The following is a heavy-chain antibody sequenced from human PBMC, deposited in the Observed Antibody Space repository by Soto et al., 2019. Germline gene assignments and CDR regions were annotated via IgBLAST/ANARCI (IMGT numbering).Heavy chain of an antibody. CDR2: IYYSGST. CDR3: ARDLGVNSSRYFYYYYGMDV. CDR1: GVSISRGGYF. J-gene: IGHJ6*02. V-gene: IGHV4-31*03. D-gene: IGHD3-10*01. Sequence: SETLSLTCTVSGVSISRGGYFWSWIRQHPGKGLEWIGYIYYSGSTYYNPSLKSRVTISVDTSKNQFSLKLSSVTAADTAVYYCARDLGVNSSRYFYYYYGMDVWGQGTTVTVSS.